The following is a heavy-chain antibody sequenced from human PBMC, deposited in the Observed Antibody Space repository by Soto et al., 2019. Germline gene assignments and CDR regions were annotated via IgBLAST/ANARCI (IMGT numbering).Heavy chain of an antibody. Sequence: ASVKVSCKASGYTFTGYYMHWVRQAPGQGLEWMGWINPNSGGTNYAQKFQGWVTMTRDTSISTAYMELSRLRSDDTAVYYCARAESIAVAGAFDYWGQGTLVTVSS. CDR3: ARAESIAVAGAFDY. CDR2: INPNSGGT. J-gene: IGHJ4*02. D-gene: IGHD6-19*01. CDR1: GYTFTGYY. V-gene: IGHV1-2*04.